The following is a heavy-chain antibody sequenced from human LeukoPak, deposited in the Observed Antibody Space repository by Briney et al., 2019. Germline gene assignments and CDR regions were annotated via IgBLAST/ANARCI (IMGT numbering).Heavy chain of an antibody. V-gene: IGHV3-7*01. CDR2: IKKDGSEK. CDR1: GFTFSSYW. CDR3: ARDGAERPHMY. Sequence: GRSLRLSCAASGFTFSSYWMSWVRQAPGKGLEWVANIKKDGSEKHYVDSVKGRFTISRDNAKNSLHLQMNSLRAEDTAVYYCARDGAERPHMYWGQGTLVTVSS. D-gene: IGHD6-25*01. J-gene: IGHJ4*02.